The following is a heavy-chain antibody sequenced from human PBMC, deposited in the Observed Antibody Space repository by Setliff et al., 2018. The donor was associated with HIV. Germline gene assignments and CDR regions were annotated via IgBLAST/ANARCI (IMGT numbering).Heavy chain of an antibody. CDR3: ARHSGVASPNWFDP. Sequence: SETLSLTCTVSGGSISISDWSWIRQPPGRGLEWIGYIYSSGSTNFNPPLQSRVTISVDTSKNQFSLKLSSVTAADTAVYYCARHSGVASPNWFDPWGQGTLVTV. J-gene: IGHJ5*02. D-gene: IGHD3-10*01. CDR1: GGSISISD. CDR2: IYSSGST. V-gene: IGHV4-4*09.